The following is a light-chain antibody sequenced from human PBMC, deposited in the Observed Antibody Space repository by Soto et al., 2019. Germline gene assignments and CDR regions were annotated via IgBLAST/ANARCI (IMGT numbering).Light chain of an antibody. CDR1: QSVSSD. J-gene: IGKJ1*01. Sequence: EIVMTQSPATRSVSPGERATLSCRASQSVSSDLAWYQQKPGQAPRLLMYGASTRATGIPARFSGSGSGTEFTLTISSLQSEDFAVYYCQQYNKWPPWTFGQGTKVDIK. CDR2: GAS. V-gene: IGKV3-15*01. CDR3: QQYNKWPPWT.